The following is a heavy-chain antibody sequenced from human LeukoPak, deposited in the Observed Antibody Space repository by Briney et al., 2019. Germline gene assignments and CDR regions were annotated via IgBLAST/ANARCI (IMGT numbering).Heavy chain of an antibody. Sequence: PGGSLRLSCAASGFTFSSYAMNWVRQAPGKGLEWVSAISGSGGSTYYADSVKGRFTISRDNSMNTLYLQMNSLRAEDTAVYYCARGVVPPGMRYWYFDLWGRGTPVTVSS. CDR2: ISGSGGST. V-gene: IGHV3-23*01. CDR3: ARGVVPPGMRYWYFDL. D-gene: IGHD2-2*01. CDR1: GFTFSSYA. J-gene: IGHJ2*01.